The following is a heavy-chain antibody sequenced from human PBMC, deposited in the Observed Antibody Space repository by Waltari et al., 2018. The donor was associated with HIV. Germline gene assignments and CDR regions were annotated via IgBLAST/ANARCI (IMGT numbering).Heavy chain of an antibody. CDR3: ARPLGLVSRGYFDY. Sequence: QVQLVESGGGVVQPGRSLRLSCAASGFTFSSYAMHWVRQAPGKGLEWVAVISYDGSNKYYAASVKGRFTISRDNSKNTLYLQMNSLRAEDTAVYYCARPLGLVSRGYFDYWGQGTLVTVSS. CDR1: GFTFSSYA. D-gene: IGHD2-2*01. CDR2: ISYDGSNK. J-gene: IGHJ4*02. V-gene: IGHV3-30*04.